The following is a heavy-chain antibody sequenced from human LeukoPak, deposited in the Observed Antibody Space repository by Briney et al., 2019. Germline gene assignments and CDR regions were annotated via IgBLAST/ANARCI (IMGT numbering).Heavy chain of an antibody. CDR3: AKVLDSSRYWYFDL. V-gene: IGHV3-23*01. CDR1: GFTFSSYA. Sequence: GGSLRLSCAASGFTFSSYAMTWVRQAPGKGLEWVTAISGSGAYTYHEDSVKGRFTISRDNSKNTLYLQMNSLRAEDTAVYYCAKVLDSSRYWYFDLWGRGTLVTVS. CDR2: ISGSGAYT. D-gene: IGHD6-6*01. J-gene: IGHJ2*01.